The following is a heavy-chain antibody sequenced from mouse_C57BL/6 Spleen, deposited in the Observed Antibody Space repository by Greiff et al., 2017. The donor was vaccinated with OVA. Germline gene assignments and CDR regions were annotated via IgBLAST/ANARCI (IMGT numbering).Heavy chain of an antibody. Sequence: VQLQESGAELVKPGASVKISCKASGYAFSSYWMNWVKQRPGKGLEWIGQIYPGDGDTNSNGKFKGKATLTADKSSSTAYMQLSSLTSEDSAVYFCARSGSGHPFAYWGQGTLVTVSA. D-gene: IGHD3-2*02. CDR1: GYAFSSYW. CDR2: IYPGDGDT. V-gene: IGHV1-80*01. J-gene: IGHJ3*01. CDR3: ARSGSGHPFAY.